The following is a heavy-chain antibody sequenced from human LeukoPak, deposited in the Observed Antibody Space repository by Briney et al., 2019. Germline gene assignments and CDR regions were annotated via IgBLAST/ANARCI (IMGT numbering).Heavy chain of an antibody. CDR2: IYTGGST. Sequence: GRSLRLSCAASGFAFSTYAMTWVRQAPGRGLEWVSVIYTGGSTYYADSVKGRFTISSDNSKNTLYLQMSSLRAEDTAVYFCARDRGNYYFDYWGQGTLVTVSS. CDR3: ARDRGNYYFDY. V-gene: IGHV3-53*01. CDR1: GFAFSTYA. D-gene: IGHD1-7*01. J-gene: IGHJ4*02.